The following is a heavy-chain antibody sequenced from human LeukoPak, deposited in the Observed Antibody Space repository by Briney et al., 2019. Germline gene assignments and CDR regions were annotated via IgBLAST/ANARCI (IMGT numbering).Heavy chain of an antibody. CDR3: ARAVRGNCSSTSCRRKANYYMDV. CDR1: GGTFSSYA. D-gene: IGHD2-2*01. J-gene: IGHJ6*03. CDR2: IIPIFGTA. Sequence: SVKVSCKASGGTFSSYAISWVRQAPGQGLEWMGGIIPIFGTASYAQKFQGRVTITTDESTSTAYMELSSLRSEDTAVYYCARAVRGNCSSTSCRRKANYYMDVWGKGTTVTVSS. V-gene: IGHV1-69*05.